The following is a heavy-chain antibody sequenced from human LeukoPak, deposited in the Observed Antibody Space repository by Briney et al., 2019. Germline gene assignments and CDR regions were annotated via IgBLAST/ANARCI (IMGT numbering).Heavy chain of an antibody. CDR1: GYSFTSHW. D-gene: IGHD3-10*01. Sequence: GESLKISCKGSGYGSGYSFTSHWIAWVRQMPGKGLEWMGIIYPRDSNTIYSPSFQGQVTISVHTSINTAYLQWISLKASDTAMYYCARQHYYGSGSYSDYWGQGTLVTVSS. V-gene: IGHV5-51*01. J-gene: IGHJ4*02. CDR2: IYPRDSNT. CDR3: ARQHYYGSGSYSDY.